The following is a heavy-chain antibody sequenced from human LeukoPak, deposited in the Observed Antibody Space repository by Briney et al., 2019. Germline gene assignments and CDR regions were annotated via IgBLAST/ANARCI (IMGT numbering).Heavy chain of an antibody. D-gene: IGHD5-18*01. CDR3: AGEVDTAMKY. Sequence: GASVNVSCKASGGTFSSYAISCARQAPGQGLEWMGGIIPIFGTANYAQKFQGRVTITADESTSTAYMEPSSLRSEDTAVYYCAGEVDTAMKYWGQGTLVTVSS. CDR1: GGTFSSYA. J-gene: IGHJ4*02. CDR2: IIPIFGTA. V-gene: IGHV1-69*13.